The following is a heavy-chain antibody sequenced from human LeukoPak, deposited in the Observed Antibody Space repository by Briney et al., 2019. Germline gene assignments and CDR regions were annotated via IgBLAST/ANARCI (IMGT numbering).Heavy chain of an antibody. D-gene: IGHD5-12*01. CDR2: IYYSGST. V-gene: IGHV4-59*01. J-gene: IGHJ4*02. CDR1: GGSISSYY. CDR3: ARDSGYDYFDY. Sequence: SETLPLTCTVSGGSISSYYWSWIRQPPGRGLEWIGYIYYSGSTNYNPSLKSRVTISVDTSKNQFSLKLSSVTAADTAVYYCARDSGYDYFDYWGQGTLVTVSS.